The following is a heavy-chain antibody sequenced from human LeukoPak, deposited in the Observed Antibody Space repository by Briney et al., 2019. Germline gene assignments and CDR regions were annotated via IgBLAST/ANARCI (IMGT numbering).Heavy chain of an antibody. V-gene: IGHV1-2*02. CDR2: INPNSGGT. CDR3: ARGSFSADAPLVLDYFHH. CDR1: GYTFTGYY. Sequence: ASVKVSCKASGYTFTGYYIHWVRQAPGQGREWMGWINPNSGGTNYAQKFQGRVTMTRDTSISTAYMELSRLRADDTAVYYCARGSFSADAPLVLDYFHHWGQGTLVTDSS. J-gene: IGHJ1*01. D-gene: IGHD5-18*01.